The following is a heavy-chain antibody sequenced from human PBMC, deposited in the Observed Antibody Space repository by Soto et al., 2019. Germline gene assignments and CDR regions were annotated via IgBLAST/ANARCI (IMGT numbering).Heavy chain of an antibody. CDR3: AKGGAYCGGDCYWYNAFDI. CDR1: GFTFSSYA. J-gene: IGHJ3*02. CDR2: ISGSGGST. D-gene: IGHD2-21*01. Sequence: EVQLLESGGCLVQPGGSLRLSCAASGFTFSSYAMSWVRQAPGKGLEWVSAISGSGGSTYYADSVKGRFTISRNNSKNPLDLQMNRLRAEDTAVYYCAKGGAYCGGDCYWYNAFDIWGQGTMVTVCS. V-gene: IGHV3-23*01.